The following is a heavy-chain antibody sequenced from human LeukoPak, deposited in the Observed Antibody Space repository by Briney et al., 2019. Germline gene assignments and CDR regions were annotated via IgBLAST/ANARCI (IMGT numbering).Heavy chain of an antibody. D-gene: IGHD2-21*02. CDR3: AKDLSLYCGGDCYRNEFYFDY. J-gene: IGHJ4*02. CDR2: IWYDGSNK. CDR1: GFTFSSYG. Sequence: GGSLRLSCAASGFTFSSYGMHWVRQAPGKGLEWVAVIWYDGSNKYYADSVKGRFTISRDNSKNTPYLQMNSLRAEDTAVYYCAKDLSLYCGGDCYRNEFYFDYWGQGTLVTVSS. V-gene: IGHV3-33*06.